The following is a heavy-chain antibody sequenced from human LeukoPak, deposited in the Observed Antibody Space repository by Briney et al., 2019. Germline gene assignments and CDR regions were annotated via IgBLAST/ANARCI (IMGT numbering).Heavy chain of an antibody. V-gene: IGHV3-43*01. J-gene: IGHJ4*02. Sequence: PGGSLRLSCATSGFNFDRYTIHWVRQAPGKGLEWVSLAGWAGGTTYYSDSVRARFTISRDSGKNSVYLQMNSLTTDDTAFYFCAKELDTMFFDYWGQGALVTVSS. CDR1: GFNFDRYT. CDR2: AGWAGGTT. D-gene: IGHD5-18*01. CDR3: AKELDTMFFDY.